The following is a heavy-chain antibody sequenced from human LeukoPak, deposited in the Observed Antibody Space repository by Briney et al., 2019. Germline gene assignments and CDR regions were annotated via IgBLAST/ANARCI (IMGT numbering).Heavy chain of an antibody. Sequence: ASVKVSCKASGYTFTSYGISWVRQAPGQGLEWMGWISAYNGNTNYAQKLQGRVTMTTDTSTSTAYMELRSLRSDDTALYYCARDSKPPNYDSMGYSAYWGREPWSPSPQ. J-gene: IGHJ4*02. CDR2: ISAYNGNT. V-gene: IGHV1-18*01. D-gene: IGHD3-22*01. CDR1: GYTFTSYG. CDR3: ARDSKPPNYDSMGYSAY.